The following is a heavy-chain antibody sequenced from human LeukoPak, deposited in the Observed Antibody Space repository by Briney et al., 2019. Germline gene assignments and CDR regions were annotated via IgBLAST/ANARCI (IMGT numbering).Heavy chain of an antibody. D-gene: IGHD6-19*01. V-gene: IGHV4-34*01. CDR2: INHSGST. Sequence: SETLSLTCAVYGGSFSGYYWSWIRQPPGKGLEWIGEINHSGSTNYNPSLKSRVTISVDTSKNQFSLKLSSVTAADTAVYYCARPDAQWLVPHYFDYWGQGTLVTVSS. CDR1: GGSFSGYY. CDR3: ARPDAQWLVPHYFDY. J-gene: IGHJ4*02.